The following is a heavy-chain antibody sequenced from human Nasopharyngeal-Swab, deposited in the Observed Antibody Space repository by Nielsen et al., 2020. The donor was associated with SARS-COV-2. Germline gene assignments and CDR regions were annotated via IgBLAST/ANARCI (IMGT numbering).Heavy chain of an antibody. Sequence: RQPPGKGLEWVANIKQDGSEKYYVDSVKGRFTISRDNAKNSLYLQMNSLRAEDTAVYYCARVHRYYDFWSGYYTGSRGMDIWGQGTTVTVSS. J-gene: IGHJ6*02. CDR3: ARVHRYYDFWSGYYTGSRGMDI. V-gene: IGHV3-7*01. CDR2: IKQDGSEK. D-gene: IGHD3-3*01.